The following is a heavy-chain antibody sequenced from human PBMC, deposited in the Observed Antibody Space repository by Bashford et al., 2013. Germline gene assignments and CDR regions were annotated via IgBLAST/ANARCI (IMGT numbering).Heavy chain of an antibody. CDR1: GFTFSASG. V-gene: IGHV3-21*04. CDR2: ITSSSSNM. CDR3: AKDLNGRWLHSYYFDY. Sequence: GSLRLSCAASGFTFSASGMNWVRQAPGKGLEWVSSITSSSSNMYYADSVKGRFTISRDNAKNSLYLQMNSLRAEDTAVYYCAKDLNGRWLHSYYFDYWGQGTLVTVSS. J-gene: IGHJ4*02. D-gene: IGHD5-24*01.